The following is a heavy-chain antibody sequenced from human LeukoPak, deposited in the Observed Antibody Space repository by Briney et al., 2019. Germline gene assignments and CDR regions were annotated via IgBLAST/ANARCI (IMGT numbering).Heavy chain of an antibody. CDR2: INADGSGT. CDR1: GFTFSTYE. D-gene: IGHD3-3*01. CDR3: ARGPRSANFFAGDY. Sequence: PGGSLRLSCAASGFTFSTYEMNWVRQAPGKGLVWVSRINADGSGTTYADSVKGRFTISRDNAKNTLYLQMNSLRAEDTAVYYCARGPRSANFFAGDYWGQGTLVTVSS. J-gene: IGHJ4*02. V-gene: IGHV3-74*01.